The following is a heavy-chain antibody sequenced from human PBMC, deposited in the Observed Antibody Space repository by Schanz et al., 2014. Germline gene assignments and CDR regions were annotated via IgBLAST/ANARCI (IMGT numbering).Heavy chain of an antibody. V-gene: IGHV3-23*04. CDR2: ISGGGGSA. D-gene: IGHD1-1*01. Sequence: EVQLVESGGGLVQPGGSLRLSCAASGFTFNNYDMNWVRLVPGKGLECVSGISGGGGSAYYADSVKGRFTISRDNSKNTLYLQMNSLRVEDTAVCYCAKDLAPMKLERLNYFDYWGQGTLVTVSS. CDR3: AKDLAPMKLERLNYFDY. J-gene: IGHJ4*02. CDR1: GFTFNNYD.